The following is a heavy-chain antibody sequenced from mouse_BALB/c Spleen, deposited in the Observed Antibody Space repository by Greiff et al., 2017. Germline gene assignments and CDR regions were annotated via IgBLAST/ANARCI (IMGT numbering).Heavy chain of an antibody. Sequence: EVQLQQSGPDLVKPSQSLSLTCTVTGYSITSGYSWHWIRQFPGNKLEWMGYIHYSGSTNYNPSLKSRISITRDTSKNQFFLQLNSVTTEDTATYYCAKRVYYGYDFDYFDYWGQGTTLTVSS. J-gene: IGHJ2*01. CDR3: AKRVYYGYDFDYFDY. V-gene: IGHV3-1*02. D-gene: IGHD2-2*01. CDR2: IHYSGST. CDR1: GYSITSGYS.